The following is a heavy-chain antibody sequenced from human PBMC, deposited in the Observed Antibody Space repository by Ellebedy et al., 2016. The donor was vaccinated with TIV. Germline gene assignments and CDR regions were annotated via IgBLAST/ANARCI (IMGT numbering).Heavy chain of an antibody. V-gene: IGHV3-74*01. J-gene: IGHJ4*02. CDR2: ISRDGDIR. CDR1: GFTFTYTW. CDR3: ATDEGGSYDS. D-gene: IGHD1-26*01. Sequence: GESLKISCATSGFTFTYTWMHWIRQAPGKGLEWVSRISRDGDIRGYAEFAKGRFTVSRVNTKNTLYLQMSGLRADDSAVYYCATDEGGSYDSWGQGTRVSVSS.